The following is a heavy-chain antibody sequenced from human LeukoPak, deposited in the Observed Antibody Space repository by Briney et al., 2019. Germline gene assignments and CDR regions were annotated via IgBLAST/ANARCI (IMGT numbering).Heavy chain of an antibody. Sequence: GGSLRLSCAASGFPFSSYAMSWVRQAPGKGLEWVSAISGSGGSTYYADSVKGRFTISRDNSKNTLYLQMNSLRAEDTAVYYCAKAPRRYDYVWGSYLDYWGQGTLVTVSS. CDR3: AKAPRRYDYVWGSYLDY. D-gene: IGHD3-16*01. CDR1: GFPFSSYA. V-gene: IGHV3-23*01. J-gene: IGHJ4*02. CDR2: ISGSGGST.